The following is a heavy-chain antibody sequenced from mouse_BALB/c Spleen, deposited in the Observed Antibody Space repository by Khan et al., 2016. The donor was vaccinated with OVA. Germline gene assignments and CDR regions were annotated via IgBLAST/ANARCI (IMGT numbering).Heavy chain of an antibody. J-gene: IGHJ2*01. CDR3: ARPTYDGYYDY. CDR2: ISNYSGNT. V-gene: IGHV1S137*01. Sequence: VELVESGPELVRPGVSVKISCKGSGYTFTDYAMHWVKQSHAKSLEWIGLISNYSGNTNYNQKLKGKATMTVDKSSSTAYLELPRLTSEDSAIYYCARPTYDGYYDYWGQGTTFTVSS. D-gene: IGHD2-3*01. CDR1: GYTFTDYA.